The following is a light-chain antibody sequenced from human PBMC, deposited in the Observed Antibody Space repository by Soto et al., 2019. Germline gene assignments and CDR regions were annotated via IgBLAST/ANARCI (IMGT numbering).Light chain of an antibody. CDR2: GAS. V-gene: IGKV3-20*01. J-gene: IGKJ1*01. CDR1: QSIGSNY. CDR3: QQFGSSPGT. Sequence: EIVLTQSPGTLSLSPGERATLSCRASQSIGSNYLAWYQLKPGQAPRLLIYGASSRATGIPDRFSGSGSGTGFTLTNSRLEPEDFAVYYCQQFGSSPGTFGQGTNVEIK.